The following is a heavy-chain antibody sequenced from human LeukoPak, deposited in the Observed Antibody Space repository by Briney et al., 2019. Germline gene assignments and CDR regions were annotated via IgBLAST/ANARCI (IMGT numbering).Heavy chain of an antibody. V-gene: IGHV3-23*01. CDR2: IGGSGDNT. Sequence: GGSLRLSCAASGFTFSSSAMTWVRQAPGKGLEWVSAIGGSGDNTYYTDSVKGRFTISRDNSRNTLYLQMNSLRAEDTAVYYCAKDPTVGATNYFDYWGQGTLVTVSP. CDR3: AKDPTVGATNYFDY. CDR1: GFTFSSSA. J-gene: IGHJ4*02. D-gene: IGHD1-26*01.